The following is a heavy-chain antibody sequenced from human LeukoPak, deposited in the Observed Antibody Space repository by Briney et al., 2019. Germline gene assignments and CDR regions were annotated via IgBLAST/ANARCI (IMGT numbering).Heavy chain of an antibody. CDR1: GFTFSSYW. V-gene: IGHV3-7*01. D-gene: IGHD2-2*01. CDR2: IKQDGSGK. Sequence: GGSLRLSCAASGFTFSSYWMSWVRQAPGKGLEWVANIKQDGSGKYYVDSVKGRFTISRDNAKNSLYLQMNSLRAEDTAVYYCANHLACGSTSCPSFDDWGQGTLVTVSS. J-gene: IGHJ4*02. CDR3: ANHLACGSTSCPSFDD.